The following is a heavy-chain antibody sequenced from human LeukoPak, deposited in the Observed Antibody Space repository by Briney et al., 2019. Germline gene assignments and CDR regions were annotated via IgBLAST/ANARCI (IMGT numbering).Heavy chain of an antibody. D-gene: IGHD2-21*02. V-gene: IGHV1-2*02. CDR1: GYTFTGYY. Sequence: ASVKVSCKASGYTFTGYYMHWVRQAPGQGLEWMGWINGNSGGTNYAQKFQGRVTMTRDTSISTVYMELSRLRSDDTAVYYCARDLRLVYCGGDCYSGLDSWGQGTLVTVSS. J-gene: IGHJ4*02. CDR2: INGNSGGT. CDR3: ARDLRLVYCGGDCYSGLDS.